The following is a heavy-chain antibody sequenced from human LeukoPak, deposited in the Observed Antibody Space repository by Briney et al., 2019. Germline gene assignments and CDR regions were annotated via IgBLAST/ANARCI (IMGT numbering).Heavy chain of an antibody. CDR3: ARTNTDVDRVFDY. D-gene: IGHD5-18*01. CDR1: GFSISTSKMC. CDR2: IGWDGDT. J-gene: IGHJ4*02. Sequence: RESGPALVKPTQTLTLTCTLSGFSISTSKMCVNWIRQPPGKALEWLARIGWDGDTWYSTSLKTRLTISKDTSKNQVVLRMTNMDPVDSATYYCARTNTDVDRVFDYWGQGTLVTVSS. V-gene: IGHV2-70*11.